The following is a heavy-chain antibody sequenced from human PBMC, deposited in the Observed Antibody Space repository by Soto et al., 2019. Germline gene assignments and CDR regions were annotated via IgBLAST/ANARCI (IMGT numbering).Heavy chain of an antibody. Sequence: SETLSLTCTVSGGSVSSGSYYWSWIRQPPGKGLEWIGYIYYSGSTNYNPSLKSRVTISVDTSKNHFSLKLSSVTAADTAVYYCARGEPVDPWGQGTLVTVSS. CDR1: GGSVSSGSYY. CDR2: IYYSGST. CDR3: ARGEPVDP. D-gene: IGHD3-16*01. J-gene: IGHJ5*02. V-gene: IGHV4-61*01.